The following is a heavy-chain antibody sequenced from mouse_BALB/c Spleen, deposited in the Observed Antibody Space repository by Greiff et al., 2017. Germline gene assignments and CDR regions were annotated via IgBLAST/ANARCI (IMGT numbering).Heavy chain of an antibody. D-gene: IGHD2-4*01. CDR3: ARHYDYVLFDY. CDR1: GYTFTSYT. CDR2: INPSSGYT. V-gene: IGHV1-4*01. J-gene: IGHJ2*01. Sequence: QVQLQQSGAELARPGASVKMSCKASGYTFTSYTMHWVNQRPGQGLEWIGYINPSSGYTNYNQKFKDKATLTADKSSSTAYMQLSSLTSEDSAVYYCARHYDYVLFDYWGQGTTLTVSS.